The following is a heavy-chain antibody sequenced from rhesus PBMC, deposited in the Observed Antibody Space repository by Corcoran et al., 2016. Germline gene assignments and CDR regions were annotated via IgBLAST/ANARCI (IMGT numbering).Heavy chain of an antibody. Sequence: QVQLQESGPGLVKPSETLSLTCAVSGYSISSGYYWGWIRQPPGTGLERIGSIYGCGGSNYLNPSLKSRVTLSVDTSKNQFSLKLSSVTAADTAVYYCARVGSSWSEWDTVGTEWYFDLWGPGTPITISS. CDR1: GYSISSGYY. V-gene: IGHV4S14*01. D-gene: IGHD5-42*01. CDR3: ARVGSSWSEWDTVGTEWYFDL. CDR2: IYGCGGSN. J-gene: IGHJ2*01.